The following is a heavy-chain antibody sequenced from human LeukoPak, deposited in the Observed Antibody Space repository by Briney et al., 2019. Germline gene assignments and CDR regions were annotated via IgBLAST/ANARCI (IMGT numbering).Heavy chain of an antibody. CDR1: GGSLSGYY. CDR3: ARSGGTAH. D-gene: IGHD3-16*01. J-gene: IGHJ4*02. Sequence: PSETLSLTCAVYGGSLSGYYWSWIRQPPGKGLEWIGEINHSGSTNYNPSLKSRVTISVDTSKNQFSLKLSSVTAADTAVYYCARSGGTAHWGQGTLVTVSS. CDR2: INHSGST. V-gene: IGHV4-34*01.